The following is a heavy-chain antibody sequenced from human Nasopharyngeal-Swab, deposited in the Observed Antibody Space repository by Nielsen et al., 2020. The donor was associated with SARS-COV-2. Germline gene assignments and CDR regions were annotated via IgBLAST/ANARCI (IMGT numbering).Heavy chain of an antibody. V-gene: IGHV3-11*04. CDR1: GFTFSDYQ. J-gene: IGHJ5*02. CDR2: IDNSGYKI. D-gene: IGHD4-11*01. CDR3: ARDPYSHGLHWFDP. Sequence: GGSLRLSCAASGFTFSDYQMSWIRQAPGKGLECVSYIDNSGYKIFYADSVEGRFTISRDNAKNSLVLQMNSLRVEDTAVYYCARDPYSHGLHWFDPWGQGTLVTVSS.